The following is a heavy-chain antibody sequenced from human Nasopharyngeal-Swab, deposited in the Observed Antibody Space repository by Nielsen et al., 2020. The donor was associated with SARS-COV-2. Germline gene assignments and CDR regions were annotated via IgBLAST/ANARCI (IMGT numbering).Heavy chain of an antibody. CDR3: ARGSSPYCSGGSCYRGRDFDY. D-gene: IGHD2-15*01. CDR2: INHSGST. CDR1: GGSISSRSSY. V-gene: IGHV4-39*07. J-gene: IGHJ4*02. Sequence: GSLRLSCAVSGGSISSRSSYWGWIRQPPGKGLEWIGEINHSGSTNYNPSLKSRVTISVDTSKNQFSLKLSSVTAADTAVYYCARGSSPYCSGGSCYRGRDFDYWGQGTLVTVSS.